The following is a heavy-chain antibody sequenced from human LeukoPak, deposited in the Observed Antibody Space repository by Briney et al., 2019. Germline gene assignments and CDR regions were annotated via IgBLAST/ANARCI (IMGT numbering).Heavy chain of an antibody. Sequence: GGSLRLSCADSGFTFSSYWMSWVRQAPGKGLEWVANIKQDGSEKYYVDSVKGRFTISRDNAKNSLYLQMNSLRAEDTAVYYCARYNSSSWAFDYWGQGTLVTVSS. D-gene: IGHD6-13*01. CDR3: ARYNSSSWAFDY. V-gene: IGHV3-7*01. CDR2: IKQDGSEK. CDR1: GFTFSSYW. J-gene: IGHJ4*02.